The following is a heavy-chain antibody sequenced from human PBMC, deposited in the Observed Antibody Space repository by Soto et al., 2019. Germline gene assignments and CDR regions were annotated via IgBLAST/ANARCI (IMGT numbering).Heavy chain of an antibody. Sequence: EVQLVESGGGLVQPGGSLRLSCVASGFTFSTYGVYWVRQAPGKGLEWVSYISGSGRTIYYADSVKGRFTISRDNADNSLFLQMNSLRDEDTAIYYCAGDLKNSGDSLRGFDYWRRGTLVTVSS. D-gene: IGHD4-17*01. CDR1: GFTFSTYG. CDR3: AGDLKNSGDSLRGFDY. CDR2: ISGSGRTI. V-gene: IGHV3-48*02. J-gene: IGHJ4*02.